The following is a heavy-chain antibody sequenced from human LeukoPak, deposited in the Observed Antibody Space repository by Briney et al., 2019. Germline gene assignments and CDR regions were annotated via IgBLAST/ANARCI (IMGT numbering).Heavy chain of an antibody. D-gene: IGHD2-2*01. V-gene: IGHV3-23*01. Sequence: GGSLRLSCAASGFTFSSYAMSWVRQAPGKGLEWVSAISGSGGSTYYADSVKGRFTISRDNAKNSLYLQMNSLRAEDTAVYYCSCSSTSWTPVDYWGQGTLVTVSS. CDR1: GFTFSSYA. J-gene: IGHJ4*02. CDR2: ISGSGGST. CDR3: SCSSTSWTPVDY.